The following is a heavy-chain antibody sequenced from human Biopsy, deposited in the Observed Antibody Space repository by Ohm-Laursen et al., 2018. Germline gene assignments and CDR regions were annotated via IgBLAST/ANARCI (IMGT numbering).Heavy chain of an antibody. CDR1: EFTVSSNY. D-gene: IGHD6-19*01. CDR3: ARGGIAVAGTNFDY. CDR2: IHGDFGI. J-gene: IGHJ4*02. V-gene: IGHV3-66*01. Sequence: GSLRLSCAASEFTVSSNYMAWVRQAPGKGLEWVSIIHGDFGIYYADSVKGRFTISSDTSKNTLYLQMNSLRAEDTAVYYCARGGIAVAGTNFDYWGQGTLVTVSS.